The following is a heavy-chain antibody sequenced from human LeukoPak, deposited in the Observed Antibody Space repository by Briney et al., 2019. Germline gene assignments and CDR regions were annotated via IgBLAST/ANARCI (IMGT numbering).Heavy chain of an antibody. CDR2: ISNSGGKTI. J-gene: IGHJ4*02. D-gene: IGHD5-24*01. CDR3: AKDTLADGLFFDF. Sequence: GGSLRLSCAASGFTVSSNYMSWIRQAPGKGLEWVSYISNSGGKTIYYADSVKGRFTISRDDARNSLYLHMNSLRAEDTAIYYCAKDTLADGLFFDFWGQGTPVTVSS. V-gene: IGHV3-11*01. CDR1: GFTVSSNY.